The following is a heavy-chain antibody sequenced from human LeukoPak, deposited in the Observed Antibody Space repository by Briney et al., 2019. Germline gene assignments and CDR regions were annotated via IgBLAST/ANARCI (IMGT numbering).Heavy chain of an antibody. CDR3: ARAPPVAPYYYDSSGYYYFDY. CDR2: ISGSGGST. Sequence: GGSLRLSCAASGFTFSSYAMSWVPQAPGKGLEGVSAISGSGGSTYYADSVKGRFTISRDNSKNTLYLQMNSLRAEDTAVYYCARAPPVAPYYYDSSGYYYFDYWGQGTLVTVSS. V-gene: IGHV3-23*01. D-gene: IGHD3-22*01. CDR1: GFTFSSYA. J-gene: IGHJ4*02.